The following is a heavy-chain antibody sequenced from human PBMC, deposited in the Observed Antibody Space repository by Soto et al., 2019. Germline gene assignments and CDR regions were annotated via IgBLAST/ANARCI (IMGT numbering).Heavy chain of an antibody. V-gene: IGHV3-23*01. CDR2: ISGSGDDT. CDR1: GFIFSSYA. D-gene: IGHD1-1*01. J-gene: IGHJ6*02. Sequence: GSLRLACSASGFIFSSYAMTWVRQAPGKGLEWVSGISGSGDDTYYADSVRVRFTISRDISKNTLYLQMKSLRAEDTAIYYCAKHLHSNSPEEYYGLDVWGHGTKVTVYS. CDR3: AKHLHSNSPEEYYGLDV.